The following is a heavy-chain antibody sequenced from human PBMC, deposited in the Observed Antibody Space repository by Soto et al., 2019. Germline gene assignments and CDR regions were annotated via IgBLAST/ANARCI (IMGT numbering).Heavy chain of an antibody. CDR1: GFTFSIYA. Sequence: GGSLRLSCAAAGFTFSIYAMSWVRQAPGKGLEWVSAITGSGGTTYYADSVKGRFTISRDNSKNTLYLRMNSLRAEDTAVHYCAKVRPLRDCTSTSCLGAFDIWGQGTMVTVSS. D-gene: IGHD2-2*01. CDR3: AKVRPLRDCTSTSCLGAFDI. CDR2: ITGSGGTT. V-gene: IGHV3-23*01. J-gene: IGHJ3*02.